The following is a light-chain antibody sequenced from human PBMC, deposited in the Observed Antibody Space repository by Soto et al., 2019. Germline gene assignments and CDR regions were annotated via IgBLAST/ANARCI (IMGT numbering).Light chain of an antibody. CDR3: QQYDSSPKMYT. Sequence: EIVLTQSPGTLSLSPGERATLSCRASQSVSSSYLAWYKQKFGQAPTLLIYGASTRATGIPDRFSGGGSGTDFTLTISRLEPEDFAVYYCQQYDSSPKMYTFGQGTKLEIK. CDR2: GAS. V-gene: IGKV3-20*01. CDR1: QSVSSSY. J-gene: IGKJ2*01.